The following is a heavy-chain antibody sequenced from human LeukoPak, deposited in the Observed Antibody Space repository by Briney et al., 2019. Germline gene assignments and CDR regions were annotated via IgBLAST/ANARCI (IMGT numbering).Heavy chain of an antibody. CDR2: ISGSGGGA. V-gene: IGHV3-23*01. D-gene: IGHD5-24*01. Sequence: PGGSLRLSCAASGFTFSDYAMNWVRQAPGKGLEWVSTISGSGGGAHYADSVKGRFTISRDNSKSTVYLQMNSLRAEDTAVYYCEKSQLMNAFDYWGQGTLVTVSS. J-gene: IGHJ4*02. CDR1: GFTFSDYA. CDR3: EKSQLMNAFDY.